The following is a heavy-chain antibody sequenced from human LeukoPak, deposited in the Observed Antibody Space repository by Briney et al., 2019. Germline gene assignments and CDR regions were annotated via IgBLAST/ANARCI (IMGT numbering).Heavy chain of an antibody. V-gene: IGHV1-2*02. J-gene: IGHJ6*02. CDR3: ARGGIAADPTGANYYSYGMDV. CDR1: GYTFTDYY. D-gene: IGHD6-13*01. Sequence: ASVKVSCKASGYTFTDYYIHWVRQAPGQGLEWMGWINLNSGDTYYAQKFQGRVTMTRDTSISTAYMELSRLRSDDTAVYYCARGGIAADPTGANYYSYGMDVWGQGTTVTVSS. CDR2: INLNSGDT.